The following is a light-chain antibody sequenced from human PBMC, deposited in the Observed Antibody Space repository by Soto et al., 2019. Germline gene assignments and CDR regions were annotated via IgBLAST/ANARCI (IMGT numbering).Light chain of an antibody. Sequence: DIQMTQSPSSLSASVGDRVTITCRASQSISSYLNWYQQKPGKAPKLLIYAASSLQSGVPSRFSGSGSGTDFTLTISSPQPEDFATYYCQQSYSTPITFGPGTKVDIK. CDR1: QSISSY. CDR3: QQSYSTPIT. CDR2: AAS. J-gene: IGKJ3*01. V-gene: IGKV1-39*01.